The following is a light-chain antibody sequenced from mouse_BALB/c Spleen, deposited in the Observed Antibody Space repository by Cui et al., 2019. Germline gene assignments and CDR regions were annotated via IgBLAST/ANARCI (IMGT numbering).Light chain of an antibody. J-gene: IGKJ1*01. CDR2: STS. CDR3: HQWSSYPWT. Sequence: QIVFTHSPAILSASQGAEITLTCSASQGVSYMHWYQQKSGTSPKLLIYSTSNLASGVPSRFSGSGSGTFYSLTISSVEAEGAADYYCHQWSSYPWTFGGGTKLEIK. V-gene: IGKV4-80*01. CDR1: QGVSY.